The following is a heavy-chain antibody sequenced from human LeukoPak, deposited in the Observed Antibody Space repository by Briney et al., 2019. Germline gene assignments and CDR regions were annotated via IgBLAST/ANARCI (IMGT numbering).Heavy chain of an antibody. CDR3: ARDYLAYCGGDCYSGYDY. CDR2: ISAYNGNT. D-gene: IGHD2-21*02. Sequence: ASVKVSCKASGYTFTSYGISWVRQAPGQGLEWTGWISAYNGNTNYAQKLQGRVTMTTDTSTSTAYMELRSLRSDDTAVYYCARDYLAYCGGDCYSGYDYWGQGTLVTVSS. V-gene: IGHV1-18*01. J-gene: IGHJ4*02. CDR1: GYTFTSYG.